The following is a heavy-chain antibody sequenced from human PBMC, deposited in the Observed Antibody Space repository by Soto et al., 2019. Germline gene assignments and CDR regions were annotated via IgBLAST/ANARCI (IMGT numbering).Heavy chain of an antibody. J-gene: IGHJ6*04. V-gene: IGHV3-48*01. CDR1: GFTFSDYS. D-gene: IGHD1-26*01. CDR3: TRDGRRGWEMDV. Sequence: EVQLVESGGGLVQPGGSLRLSCAASGFTFSDYSLNWVRQAPGKGLEWVSHISHEPPIIYYADSVRGRFTISRDNAHNSLYLQMNSLGAEDTAVYFCTRDGRRGWEMDVWGKGTTVTVSS. CDR2: ISHEPPII.